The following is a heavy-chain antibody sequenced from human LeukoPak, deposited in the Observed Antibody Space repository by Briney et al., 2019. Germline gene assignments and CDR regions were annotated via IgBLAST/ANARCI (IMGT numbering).Heavy chain of an antibody. CDR1: GFTLSSYW. D-gene: IGHD2-2*01. V-gene: IGHV3-7*01. CDR2: IKQDGSEK. CDR3: ARVWSAANDY. J-gene: IGHJ4*02. Sequence: GGSLRLSCAASGFTLSSYWMSWVRQAPGKGLKWVANIKQDGSEKYYVDSVKGRFTISRDNAKNSLYLQMNSLRAEDTAVYYCARVWSAANDYWGQGTLVTVSS.